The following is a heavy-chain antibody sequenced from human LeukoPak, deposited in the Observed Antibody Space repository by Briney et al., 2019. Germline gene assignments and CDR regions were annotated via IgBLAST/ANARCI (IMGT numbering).Heavy chain of an antibody. V-gene: IGHV3-30-3*01. J-gene: IGHJ4*02. CDR3: ARVGYSYGLRHFDY. D-gene: IGHD5-18*01. CDR2: ISYDGSNK. CDR1: GFTFSSYA. Sequence: GGSLRLSCAASGFTFSSYAMHWVRQAPGKGLEWVAVISYDGSNKYYADSVKGRFTISRDNSKNTLYLQMNSLRAEDTAVYYCARVGYSYGLRHFDYWGQGTLVTVSS.